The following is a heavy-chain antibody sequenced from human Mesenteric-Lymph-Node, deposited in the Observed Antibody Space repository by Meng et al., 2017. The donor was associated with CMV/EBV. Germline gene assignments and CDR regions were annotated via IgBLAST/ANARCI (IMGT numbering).Heavy chain of an antibody. CDR1: GGSFSGHY. CDR3: ARYLVTTITYYFDL. Sequence: IYGGSFSGHYWTWIRQTPGKGLEWIGEINHSGSTNYNPSLKSRVTISIDPSKNQYSLNLNSVTAADTAVYYCARYLVTTITYYFDLWGRGTLVTVSS. CDR2: INHSGST. V-gene: IGHV4-34*01. D-gene: IGHD5-12*01. J-gene: IGHJ2*01.